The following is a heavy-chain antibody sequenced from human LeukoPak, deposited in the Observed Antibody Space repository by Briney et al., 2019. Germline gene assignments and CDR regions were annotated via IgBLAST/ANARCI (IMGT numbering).Heavy chain of an antibody. CDR2: ISYDGSNK. J-gene: IGHJ4*02. CDR3: ANGGNLRYFDWLLPGELDY. V-gene: IGHV3-30-3*01. CDR1: GFTFSSYA. D-gene: IGHD3-9*01. Sequence: GGSLRLSCAASGFTFSSYAMHWVRQAPGKGLEWVAVISYDGSNKYYADSVKGRFTISRDNSKNTLYLQMNSLRAEDTAVYYCANGGNLRYFDWLLPGELDYWGQGTLVTVSS.